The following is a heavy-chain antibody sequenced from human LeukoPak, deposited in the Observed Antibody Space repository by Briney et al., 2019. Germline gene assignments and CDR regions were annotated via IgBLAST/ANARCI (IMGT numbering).Heavy chain of an antibody. CDR3: AKESGLELDY. CDR2: ISGSGGRT. Sequence: GGSLRLSCAASGFSFSSYGMSWVRQAPGKGLEWGSGISGSGGRTYYADSVKGHFIISRDNSKNTVYLQINSLRDDDTAVYYCAKESGLELDYWGQGILVTVSS. J-gene: IGHJ4*02. D-gene: IGHD3-10*01. V-gene: IGHV3-23*01. CDR1: GFSFSSYG.